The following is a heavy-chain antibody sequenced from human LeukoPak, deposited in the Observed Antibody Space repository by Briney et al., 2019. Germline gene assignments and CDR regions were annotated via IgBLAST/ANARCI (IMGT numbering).Heavy chain of an antibody. CDR3: ARDYYGSGSYLYYYYYGMDV. CDR2: MNPNSGNT. V-gene: IGHV1-8*01. CDR1: RYTFTSYD. J-gene: IGHJ6*02. D-gene: IGHD3-10*01. Sequence: ASVKVSCRASRYTFTSYDINWVRQATGQGLEWMGWMNPNSGNTGYAQKLQGRVTMTRNTSISTAYMELSSLRSEDTAVYYCARDYYGSGSYLYYYYYGMDVWGQGTTVTVSS.